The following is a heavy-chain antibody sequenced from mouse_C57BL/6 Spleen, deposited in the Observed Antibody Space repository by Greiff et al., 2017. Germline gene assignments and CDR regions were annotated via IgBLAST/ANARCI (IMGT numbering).Heavy chain of an antibody. J-gene: IGHJ2*01. D-gene: IGHD2-4*01. CDR3: AREGYDYDVRGFFDD. Sequence: QVQLQQPGAELVRPGSSVKLSCKASGYTFTSYWMHWVKQRPIQGLEWIGNIDPSDSGTHYNQKFKDKATLTVDKSSSAAYMQLSSLTSEDSAVYYYAREGYDYDVRGFFDDWGQGTTLTGSS. V-gene: IGHV1-52*01. CDR1: GYTFTSYW. CDR2: IDPSDSGT.